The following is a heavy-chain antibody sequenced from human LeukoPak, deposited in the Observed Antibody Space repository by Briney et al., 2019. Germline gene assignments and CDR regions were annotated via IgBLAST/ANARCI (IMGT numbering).Heavy chain of an antibody. CDR2: ILHSGST. J-gene: IGHJ4*02. CDR1: GVSITSDTYC. Sequence: PSQTLSLTCAVSGVSITSDTYCWRWIRQPPGKGLEWIGYILHSGSTYYNPSLKSRFTISIDTSKSQFSLKLSSVTAADTAVYYCARTRDFWSGYFDYWGQGTLVTVSS. CDR3: ARTRDFWSGYFDY. V-gene: IGHV4-30-2*01. D-gene: IGHD3-3*01.